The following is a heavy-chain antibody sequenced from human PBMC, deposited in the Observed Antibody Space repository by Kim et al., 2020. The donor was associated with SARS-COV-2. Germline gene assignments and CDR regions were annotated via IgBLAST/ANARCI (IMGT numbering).Heavy chain of an antibody. CDR2: INHSGTT. V-gene: IGHV4-34*01. Sequence: SETLSLTCAVYGGSFSNYQWTWVRQPPGKGLEWIGEINHSGTTTYNPSLKSRVTISVDPSKNQFSLSLGSVTAADTAVYYCARSHGVTTGFDFWGQGILVTASS. D-gene: IGHD4-17*01. CDR3: ARSHGVTTGFDF. CDR1: GGSFSNYQ. J-gene: IGHJ4*02.